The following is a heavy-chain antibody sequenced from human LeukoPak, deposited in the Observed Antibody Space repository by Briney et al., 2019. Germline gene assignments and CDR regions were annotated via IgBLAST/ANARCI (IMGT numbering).Heavy chain of an antibody. J-gene: IGHJ5*02. Sequence: GGSLRLSCAASGFTFSSYAMSWVRQAPGEGLWWDSAISGSGGSTYYADSVQGRFTISRDNSKNTLYLQMNSLRAEDTAVYYCAKDGYSYGYNWFDPSGPGTLVTVSS. CDR1: GFTFSSYA. CDR2: ISGSGGST. D-gene: IGHD5-18*01. CDR3: AKDGYSYGYNWFDP. V-gene: IGHV3-23*01.